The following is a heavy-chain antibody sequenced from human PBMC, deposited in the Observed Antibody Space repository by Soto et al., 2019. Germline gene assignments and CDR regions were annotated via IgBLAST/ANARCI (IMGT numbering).Heavy chain of an antibody. CDR2: ISGSGGST. CDR3: AKERRSGGSCCASFDY. D-gene: IGHD2-15*01. V-gene: IGHV3-23*01. CDR1: GFTFRDSY. J-gene: IGHJ4*02. Sequence: PGGSLRLSCAASGFTFRDSYMNWIRQAPGKGLEWVSAISGSGGSTYYADSVKGRFTISRDNSKNTLYLQMNSLRAEDTAVYYCAKERRSGGSCCASFDYWGQGTLVTVSS.